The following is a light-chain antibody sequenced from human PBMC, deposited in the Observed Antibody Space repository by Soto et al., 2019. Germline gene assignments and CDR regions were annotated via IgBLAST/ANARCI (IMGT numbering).Light chain of an antibody. Sequence: EIVLTQSPGTLSLSPGERASLSCRASQAVDSSLLAWYQHKPGQAPRLVIYGASSRTTGIPDRFSGSVSGTDFTLTISRLEPADLAVYYCQQCGGSLWTFGQGTKVDIK. CDR1: QAVDSSL. V-gene: IGKV3-20*01. CDR3: QQCGGSLWT. J-gene: IGKJ1*01. CDR2: GAS.